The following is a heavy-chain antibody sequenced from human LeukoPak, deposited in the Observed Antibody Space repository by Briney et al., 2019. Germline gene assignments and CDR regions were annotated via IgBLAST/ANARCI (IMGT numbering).Heavy chain of an antibody. V-gene: IGHV4-4*02. CDR1: GGSISSSNW. CDR3: ARGMFDWHPRGAFDI. D-gene: IGHD3-9*01. Sequence: SETLSLTCAVSGGSISSSNWWSWVRQPPGKGLEWIGEIYHSGSTNYNPSLKSRVTISVDKSKNQFSLKLSSVTAADTAVYYCARGMFDWHPRGAFDIWGQGTMVTVSS. CDR2: IYHSGST. J-gene: IGHJ3*02.